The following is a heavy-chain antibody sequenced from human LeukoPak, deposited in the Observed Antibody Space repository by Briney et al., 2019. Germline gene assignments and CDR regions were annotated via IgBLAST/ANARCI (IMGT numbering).Heavy chain of an antibody. CDR2: IKQDGSEK. Sequence: GGSLRLSCAASGFTFSTYWMSWVRQAPGKGLEWVVNIKQDGSEKYYVDSVKGRFTISRDNAENSLYLQMNSLRVEDTAVYYCAGRGLPDVWGKGTTVTVSS. V-gene: IGHV3-7*01. J-gene: IGHJ6*03. D-gene: IGHD2-15*01. CDR3: AGRGLPDV. CDR1: GFTFSTYW.